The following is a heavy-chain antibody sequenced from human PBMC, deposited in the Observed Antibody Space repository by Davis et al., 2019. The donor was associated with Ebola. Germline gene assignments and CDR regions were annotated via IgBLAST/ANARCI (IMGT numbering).Heavy chain of an antibody. D-gene: IGHD1-26*01. CDR2: ISGSGGST. V-gene: IGHV3-23*01. Sequence: GESLKISCAASGFTFSSYAMSWVRQAPGKGLEWVSAISGSGGSTYYADSVKGRFTISRDNSKNTLYLQMNSLRAEDTAVYYCARELWVGATTYYYYGMDVWGQGTTVTVSS. CDR1: GFTFSSYA. CDR3: ARELWVGATTYYYYGMDV. J-gene: IGHJ6*02.